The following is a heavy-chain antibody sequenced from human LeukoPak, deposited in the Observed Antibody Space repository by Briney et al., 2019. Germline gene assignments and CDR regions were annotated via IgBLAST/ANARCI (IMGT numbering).Heavy chain of an antibody. V-gene: IGHV4-39*07. CDR1: GGSISSDSYY. J-gene: IGHJ4*02. CDR3: ARGSITMVRGVEYYFDY. D-gene: IGHD3-10*01. Sequence: SETLSLTCTVSGGSISSDSYYWAWIRQPPGKGLEWIASIYYSGSTYYNPSLKSRVTISVDTSRNQFSLKLSSVTAADTAVYYCARGSITMVRGVEYYFDYWGQGTLVTVSS. CDR2: IYYSGST.